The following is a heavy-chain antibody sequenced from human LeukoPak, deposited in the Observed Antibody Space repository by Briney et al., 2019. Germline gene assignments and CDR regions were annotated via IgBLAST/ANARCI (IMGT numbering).Heavy chain of an antibody. CDR1: GFTLTNYS. Sequence: PGGSLRLSCAASGFTLTNYSMNWVRQAPGKGLEWLAYISSSSSIIYYADSVKGRFTISRDNGKNSVYLQMNSLRVEDTAVYYCARRIGRQNNWFDPWGQGTLVTVSS. V-gene: IGHV3-48*01. J-gene: IGHJ5*02. CDR2: ISSSSSII. D-gene: IGHD2-21*01. CDR3: ARRIGRQNNWFDP.